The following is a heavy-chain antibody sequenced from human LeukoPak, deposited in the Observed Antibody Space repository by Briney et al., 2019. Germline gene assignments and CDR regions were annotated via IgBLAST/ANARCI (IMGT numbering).Heavy chain of an antibody. Sequence: SETLSLTCTVSGGSISSGGYYWSWIRQHPGKGLEWIGYIYYSGSTYYNPSLKSRVTISVDTSKNQFSLKLSSVTAADTAVYYCARGDRKYSSPRLLPYWGQGTLVTVSS. CDR3: ARGDRKYSSPRLLPY. CDR2: IYYSGST. J-gene: IGHJ4*02. CDR1: GGSISSGGYY. V-gene: IGHV4-31*03. D-gene: IGHD6-6*01.